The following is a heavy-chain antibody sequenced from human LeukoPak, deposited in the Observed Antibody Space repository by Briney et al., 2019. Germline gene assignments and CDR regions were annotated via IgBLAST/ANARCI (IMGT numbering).Heavy chain of an antibody. CDR3: AREGGDIADTGFDY. D-gene: IGHD2-15*01. V-gene: IGHV3-7*01. J-gene: IGHJ4*02. CDR2: IEEDGGEK. CDR1: GFNFSSYW. Sequence: GGSLRLSCATSGFNFSSYWMSWVRQAPGKGLEWVANIEEDGGEKCYVDSVKGRFIIFRDSAKNSLYLQMNSLRAEDTAVYYCAREGGDIADTGFDYWGQGTLVTVSS.